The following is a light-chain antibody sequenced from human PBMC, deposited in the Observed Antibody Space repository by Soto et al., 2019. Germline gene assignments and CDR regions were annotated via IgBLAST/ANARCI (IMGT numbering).Light chain of an antibody. CDR3: QKYNSAPLT. V-gene: IGKV1-27*01. CDR2: AAS. CDR1: QGIGVY. J-gene: IGKJ4*01. Sequence: DIQMTQSPSSLSASLGDRVTITCRASQGIGVYLAWFQQKPGKVPTLLIYAASTLQSGVPSRFSGRGSGTDFTLTISSLQPEDFATYYCQKYNSAPLTFGGGTKVEIK.